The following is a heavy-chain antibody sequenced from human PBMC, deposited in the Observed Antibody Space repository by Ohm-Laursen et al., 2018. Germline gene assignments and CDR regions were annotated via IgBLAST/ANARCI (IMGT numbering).Heavy chain of an antibody. CDR2: MWANGRDK. CDR1: GFTFSIYG. Sequence: SLRLSCTASGFTFSIYGIHWVRQAPGKGLEWVAVMWANGRDKYYADSVKGRFTISRDNSKNTLYLQMNSLRAEDTAVYYCAKDTGGFTYIFDYWGQGTLVTVSS. V-gene: IGHV3-33*06. CDR3: AKDTGGFTYIFDY. J-gene: IGHJ4*02. D-gene: IGHD2-8*02.